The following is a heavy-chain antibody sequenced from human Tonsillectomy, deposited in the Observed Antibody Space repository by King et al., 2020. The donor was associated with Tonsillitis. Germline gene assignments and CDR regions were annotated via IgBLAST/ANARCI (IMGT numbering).Heavy chain of an antibody. CDR1: GFTFSSSW. D-gene: IGHD3-16*01. CDR2: IKGDGREI. J-gene: IGHJ4*02. CDR3: TIGHYGR. V-gene: IGHV3-7*01. Sequence: VQLVESGGGLVQPGGSLRLSCAGSGFTFSSSWMNWVRQTPGRGLEGGANIKGDGREIYYVDSVRDRFTISRDNAKNSLYLQLNNLRAEDTAVYYCTIGHYGRWGQGTLVTVSS.